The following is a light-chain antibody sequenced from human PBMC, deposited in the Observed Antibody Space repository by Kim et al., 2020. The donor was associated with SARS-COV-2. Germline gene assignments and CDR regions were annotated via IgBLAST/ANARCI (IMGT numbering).Light chain of an antibody. Sequence: QSVLTQPPSASGTPGQRVTISCSGSSSNIGSKTVNWYHQLPGTAPKLLIYSHNQRPSGVPDRFSGFKSGTSASLAISGLQPEDEADYYCATWDDSLNAVVFGGGTQLTVL. CDR2: SHN. CDR1: SSNIGSKT. J-gene: IGLJ2*01. CDR3: ATWDDSLNAVV. V-gene: IGLV1-44*01.